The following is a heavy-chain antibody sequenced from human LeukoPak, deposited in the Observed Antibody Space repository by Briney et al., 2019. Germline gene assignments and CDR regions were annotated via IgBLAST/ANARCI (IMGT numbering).Heavy chain of an antibody. CDR3: ARDGVARGFDY. CDR1: GGSRGSYY. Sequence: PSETLSLTCTVSGGSRGSYYWNWIRQAPGKGLEWIGYIHYSGSTNHNSSLKSRVTISVDTSKNQYSLKLSSVTAADTAVYYCARDGVARGFDYWGEGTLVTVSS. D-gene: IGHD3-3*01. CDR2: IHYSGST. J-gene: IGHJ4*02. V-gene: IGHV4-59*01.